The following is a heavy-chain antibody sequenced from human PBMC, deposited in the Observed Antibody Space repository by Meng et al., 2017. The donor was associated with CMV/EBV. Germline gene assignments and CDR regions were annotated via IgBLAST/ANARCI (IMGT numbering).Heavy chain of an antibody. Sequence: VHVQQSAPGLVKPSQTLSLPWAISGDSVSSNSAAWNWNRQSPSRGLAWLGRTYYRSKWYNDYAVSVKSRITINPDTSKNQFSLQLNSVTPEDTAVYYCARDPHSSSWYGWFDPWGQGTLVTVSS. CDR3: ARDPHSSSWYGWFDP. CDR1: GDSVSSNSAA. V-gene: IGHV6-1*01. J-gene: IGHJ5*02. D-gene: IGHD6-13*01. CDR2: TYYRSKWYN.